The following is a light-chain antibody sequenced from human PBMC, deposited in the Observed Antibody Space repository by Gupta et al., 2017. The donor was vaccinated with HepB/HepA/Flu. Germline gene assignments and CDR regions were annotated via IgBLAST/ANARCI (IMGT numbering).Light chain of an antibody. V-gene: IGLV1-40*01. J-gene: IGLJ2*01. CDR3: ESCDSSLSGAV. Sequence: QSVLTPPPSVSGSPRQRVTIPCTGSSSNIGAGYDVHWYQQLPGTAPKLLIYGNSNRPSGVPDRFSGSKSGTSASLAITGLQAEDEADYYCESCDSSLSGAVFGGGTKLTVL. CDR2: GNS. CDR1: SSNIGAGYD.